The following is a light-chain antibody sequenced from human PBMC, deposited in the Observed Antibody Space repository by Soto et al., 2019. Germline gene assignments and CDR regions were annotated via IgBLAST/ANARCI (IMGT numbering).Light chain of an antibody. CDR2: DAS. Sequence: DIQMTQSPSTLSASVGDRVTITCRASQSISNWLAWYQQRPGKAPKLLIYDASILEGGVPSRFSGSGSGTEFTLTISSLQPDDFATYYCQQYNRFWTFGQGTKVEIK. CDR1: QSISNW. V-gene: IGKV1-5*01. J-gene: IGKJ1*01. CDR3: QQYNRFWT.